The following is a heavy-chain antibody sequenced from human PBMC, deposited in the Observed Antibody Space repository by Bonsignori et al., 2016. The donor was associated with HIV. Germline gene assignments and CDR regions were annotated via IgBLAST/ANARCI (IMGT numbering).Heavy chain of an antibody. CDR3: ARGGVEMATIHYFDY. V-gene: IGHV3-48*02. CDR2: ISSSSSTI. CDR1: GFTFSSYS. Sequence: GESLKISCAASGFTFSSYSMNWVRQAPGKGLEWVSYISSSSSTIYYADSVKGRFTISRDNAKNSLYLQMNSLRDEDTAVYYCARGGVEMATIHYFDYWGQGTLVTVSS. J-gene: IGHJ4*02. D-gene: IGHD5-24*01.